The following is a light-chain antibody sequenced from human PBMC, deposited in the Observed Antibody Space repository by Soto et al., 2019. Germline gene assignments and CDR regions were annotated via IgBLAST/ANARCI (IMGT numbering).Light chain of an antibody. CDR3: QQYNNWPRT. J-gene: IGKJ1*01. Sequence: EIVMTQSPATLSVSPGERATLSCRASQSVSSDLAWYHQKPGQAPRLHIYGASTRATGIPARFSGSGSGTEFTLTINSLQSEDFAVYYCQQYNNWPRTLGQGTKVDIK. CDR2: GAS. CDR1: QSVSSD. V-gene: IGKV3-15*01.